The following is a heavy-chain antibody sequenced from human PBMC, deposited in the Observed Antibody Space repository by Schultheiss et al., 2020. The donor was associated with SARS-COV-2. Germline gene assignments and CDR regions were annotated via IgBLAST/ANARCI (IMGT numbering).Heavy chain of an antibody. J-gene: IGHJ3*02. V-gene: IGHV3-30*03. CDR1: GFTFSSYW. D-gene: IGHD4-17*01. Sequence: GGSLRLSCAASGFTFSSYWMSWVRQAPGKGLEWVAVISYDGSNKYYADSVKGRFTISRDNSKNTLYLQMNSLRAEDTAVYYCARMTTAAFDIWGQGTMVTVSS. CDR2: ISYDGSNK. CDR3: ARMTTAAFDI.